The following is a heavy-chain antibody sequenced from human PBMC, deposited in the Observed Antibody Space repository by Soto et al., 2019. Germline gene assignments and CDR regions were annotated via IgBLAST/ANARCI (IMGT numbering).Heavy chain of an antibody. V-gene: IGHV4-59*08. CDR1: GGSISSYY. D-gene: IGHD1-26*01. J-gene: IGHJ4*02. Sequence: SETLSLTCTVSGGSISSYYWSWIRQPPGKGLEWIGYIYYSGSTNYNPSLKSRVTISVDTSKNQFSLKLCSVTAADTAVYYCARQLVSRSYLEYFDYWGQGTLVTVSS. CDR3: ARQLVSRSYLEYFDY. CDR2: IYYSGST.